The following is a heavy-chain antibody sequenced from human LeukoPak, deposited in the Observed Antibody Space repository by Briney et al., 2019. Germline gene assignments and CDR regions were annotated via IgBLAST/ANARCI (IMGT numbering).Heavy chain of an antibody. CDR2: INHSGST. J-gene: IGHJ4*02. D-gene: IGHD4-17*01. CDR1: GGSFSGYY. Sequence: PSETLSLTCAVYGGSFSGYYWSWIRQPPGKGLEWIGEINHSGSTNHNPSLKSRVTISVDTSKNQFSLKLSSVTAADTAVYYCARYDYGDYFFDYWGQGTLVTVSS. V-gene: IGHV4-34*01. CDR3: ARYDYGDYFFDY.